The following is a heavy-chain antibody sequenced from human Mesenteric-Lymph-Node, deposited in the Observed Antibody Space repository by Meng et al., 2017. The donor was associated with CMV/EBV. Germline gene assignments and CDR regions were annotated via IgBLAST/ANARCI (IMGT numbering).Heavy chain of an antibody. CDR2: INHSGST. V-gene: IGHV4-34*01. J-gene: IGHJ4*02. CDR3: ARGSSYDILTGYFDY. CDR1: GGSFSGYY. D-gene: IGHD3-9*01. Sequence: QGQLTEWGAGLFKPSETLSVTGAVYGGSFSGYYWNWIRQSPEKGLEWIGEINHSGSTTYNPSFTSRIIISVDTSTNQISLNMSSVTAADTAVYYCARGSSYDILTGYFDYWGQGALVTVFS.